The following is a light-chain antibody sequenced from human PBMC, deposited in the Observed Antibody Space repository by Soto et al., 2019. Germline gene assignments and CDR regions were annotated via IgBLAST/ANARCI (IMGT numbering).Light chain of an antibody. J-gene: IGLJ2*01. CDR3: SSYGGSNTVV. Sequence: QSALTQPPSASGSPGQSVTISCSGSSSDVGGYNYVSWYQLHTGKAPKLMIYEVSKRPSGVPDRLSFSKSGNTASLTGSGLQAEDEDDYYCSSYGGSNTVVFGVGTKLTVL. CDR2: EVS. CDR1: SSDVGGYNY. V-gene: IGLV2-8*01.